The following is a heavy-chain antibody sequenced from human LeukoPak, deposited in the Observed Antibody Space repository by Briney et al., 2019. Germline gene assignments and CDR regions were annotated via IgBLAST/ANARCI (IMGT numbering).Heavy chain of an antibody. D-gene: IGHD2/OR15-2a*01. Sequence: ASVKVSCKASGYTFTSYYMHWVRQAPGQGLEWLGGVYPSAGTSDPAQRFRARITLSDDTSTSTAYMELSRLRCEDTALYFCVEEYHGGYFDFWGQGTLVTVSS. J-gene: IGHJ4*01. CDR3: VEEYHGGYFDF. CDR1: GYTFTSYY. V-gene: IGHV1-46*01. CDR2: VYPSAGTS.